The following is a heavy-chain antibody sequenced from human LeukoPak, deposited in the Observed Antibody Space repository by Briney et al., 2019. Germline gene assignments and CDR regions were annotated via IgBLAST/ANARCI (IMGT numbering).Heavy chain of an antibody. Sequence: ASVKVSCKASGYIFTGYYMHWVRQAPGQGLEWMGWINPNSGGTNYQGRVTMTRDTSISTAYMELSRLRSDDTAVYYCARGPSITMVRGGPWYYYMDVWGKGTTVTVSS. CDR3: ARGPSITMVRGGPWYYYMDV. D-gene: IGHD3-10*01. CDR1: GYIFTGYY. V-gene: IGHV1-2*02. J-gene: IGHJ6*03. CDR2: INPNSGGT.